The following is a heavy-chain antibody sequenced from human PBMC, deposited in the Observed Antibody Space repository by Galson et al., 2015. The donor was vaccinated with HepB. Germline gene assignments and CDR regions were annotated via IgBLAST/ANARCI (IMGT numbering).Heavy chain of an antibody. CDR1: GFSFTRYA. V-gene: IGHV3-23*01. J-gene: IGHJ4*02. CDR3: AKDGIMVANNPYHFHY. Sequence: SLRLSCAASGFSFTRYAMTWVRQAPGKGLEWVSSITSSGGNSYYTDSVTGRFTVSGDNSKNTLLLQLNSPRAEDTAMYFCAKDGIMVANNPYHFHYWGQGTLVTVSS. CDR2: ITSSGGNS. D-gene: IGHD2-15*01.